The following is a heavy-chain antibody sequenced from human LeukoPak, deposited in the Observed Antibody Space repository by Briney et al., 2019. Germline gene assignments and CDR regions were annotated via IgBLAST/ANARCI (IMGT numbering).Heavy chain of an antibody. Sequence: ASVKVSCKASGGTFSSYAISWVRQAPGQGLEWMGGIIPIFGTANYAQKFQGRVTITADKSTSTAYMELSSLRSEDTAVYYCAREGGIVVAFDPWGQGTLVTVSS. J-gene: IGHJ5*02. D-gene: IGHD2-15*01. V-gene: IGHV1-69*06. CDR1: GGTFSSYA. CDR2: IIPIFGTA. CDR3: AREGGIVVAFDP.